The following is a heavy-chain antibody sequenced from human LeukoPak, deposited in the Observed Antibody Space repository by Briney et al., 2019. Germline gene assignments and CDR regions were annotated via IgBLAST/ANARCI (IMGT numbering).Heavy chain of an antibody. D-gene: IGHD1-26*01. CDR1: GYTFTSYG. Sequence: RASVKVSCKASGYTFTSYGISWVRQAPGQGLEWMGWISVYNGNTNYAQKLQGRVTMTTNTSTSTAYMDLRSLRSDDTAVYYCARNRWEPYHNDAFDIWGQGTMVTVSS. J-gene: IGHJ3*02. CDR2: ISVYNGNT. CDR3: ARNRWEPYHNDAFDI. V-gene: IGHV1-18*01.